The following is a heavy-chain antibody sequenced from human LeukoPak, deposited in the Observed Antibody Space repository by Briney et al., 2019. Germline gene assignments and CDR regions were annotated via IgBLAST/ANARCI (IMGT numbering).Heavy chain of an antibody. J-gene: IGHJ4*02. CDR3: ARATIYGYMDY. V-gene: IGHV4-4*09. D-gene: IGHD3-16*02. CDR1: GGSFSDYY. Sequence: SETLSLTCAVYGGSFSDYYWSWLRQPPGKGLDWIGYIHNSGSANYSPSLKSRVTISIETSKNQFSLDLRSVAASDTAVYFCARATIYGYMDYWGQGTLVTVSS. CDR2: IHNSGSA.